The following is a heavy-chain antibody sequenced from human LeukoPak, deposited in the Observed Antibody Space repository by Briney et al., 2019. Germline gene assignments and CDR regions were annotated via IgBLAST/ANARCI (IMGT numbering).Heavy chain of an antibody. CDR3: ARPSPPGDGYNPCDY. CDR2: ISGSGGNT. D-gene: IGHD5-24*01. CDR1: GFTFSSYA. Sequence: GGSLRLSCAASGFTFSSYAMNWVRQAPGKRLEWVSAISGSGGNTYYTDSVKGRFTISRDNSKNTLYLQMNSLRAEDTAVYYCARPSPPGDGYNPCDYWGPGALVIVSS. J-gene: IGHJ4*02. V-gene: IGHV3-23*01.